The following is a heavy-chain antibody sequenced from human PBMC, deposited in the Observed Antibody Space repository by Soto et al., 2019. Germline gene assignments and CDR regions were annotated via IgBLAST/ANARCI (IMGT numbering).Heavy chain of an antibody. J-gene: IGHJ3*02. V-gene: IGHV1-69*12. D-gene: IGHD2-15*01. CDR1: GGTFSSYA. CDR3: ARRYGCSGGRCPDAFDI. Sequence: QVQLVQSGAEVKKPGSSVKVSCKASGGTFSSYAISWVRQAPGQGLEWMGGIIPIFGTANYAQKFQGRVTITADESTRTASMEMSSLRTEETALYYCARRYGCSGGRCPDAFDIWGQGTMVTVSS. CDR2: IIPIFGTA.